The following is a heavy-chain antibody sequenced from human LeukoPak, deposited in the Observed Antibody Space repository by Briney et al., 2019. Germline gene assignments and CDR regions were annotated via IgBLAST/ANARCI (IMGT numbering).Heavy chain of an antibody. D-gene: IGHD3-10*01. V-gene: IGHV3-7*01. CDR1: GFTLRTSW. J-gene: IGHJ4*02. CDR2: IKQDGSEK. CDR3: AKDGGGPLD. Sequence: SGGSLRLSCAASGFTLRTSWMSWVRQAPGKGLEWVANIKQDGSEKNYVDSVKGRFTISRDNAKNSLYLQMNSLRAEDTAVYYCAKDGGGPLDWGQGTLVTVSS.